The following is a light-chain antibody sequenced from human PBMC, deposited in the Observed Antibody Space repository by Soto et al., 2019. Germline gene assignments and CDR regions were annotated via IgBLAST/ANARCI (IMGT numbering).Light chain of an antibody. CDR3: QKYYTAPET. CDR2: DAS. V-gene: IGKV1-27*01. J-gene: IGKJ1*01. Sequence: DIQMTQSPSPPSASLGDKVTITCPASQGIGNYLAWYQQKPGKVPKNLIYDASTLQSGVPSRFSGSGSGTDFTLTISSLQPEDVATYYCQKYYTAPETFGQGTKVDIK. CDR1: QGIGNY.